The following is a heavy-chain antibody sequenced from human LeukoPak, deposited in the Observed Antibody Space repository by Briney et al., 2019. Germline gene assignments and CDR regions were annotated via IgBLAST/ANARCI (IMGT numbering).Heavy chain of an antibody. CDR2: TYYRSKWYN. Sequence: SQTLSLTCAISGDSVSSNSAAWNWLRQSPSRGLEWLGRTYYRSKWYNDYAVSVKSRITINPDASKNQFSLQLNSVTPEDTAVYYCAREFRSSSWFEYFQHWGQGTLVTVSS. CDR1: GDSVSSNSAA. CDR3: AREFRSSSWFEYFQH. V-gene: IGHV6-1*01. J-gene: IGHJ1*01. D-gene: IGHD6-13*01.